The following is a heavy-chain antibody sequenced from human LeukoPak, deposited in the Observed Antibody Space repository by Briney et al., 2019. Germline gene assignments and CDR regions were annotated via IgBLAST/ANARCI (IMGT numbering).Heavy chain of an antibody. J-gene: IGHJ5*02. D-gene: IGHD3-3*01. Sequence: PSETLSLTCAVYGGSFSGYYWSWIRQPPGKGLEWIGEINHSGSTNYNPSLKSRVTIPVDTSKNQFSLKLSSVTAADTAVYYCARGGITIFGVVRNWFDPWGQGTLVTVSS. CDR2: INHSGST. CDR3: ARGGITIFGVVRNWFDP. CDR1: GGSFSGYY. V-gene: IGHV4-34*01.